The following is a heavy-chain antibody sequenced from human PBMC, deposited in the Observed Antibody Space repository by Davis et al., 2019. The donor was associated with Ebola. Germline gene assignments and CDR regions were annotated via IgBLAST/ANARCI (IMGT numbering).Heavy chain of an antibody. V-gene: IGHV1-3*01. D-gene: IGHD2-2*01. CDR3: ARSGYCSSTSCYWVSSYYYYGMDV. CDR1: GYTFTSYA. Sequence: ASVKVSCKASGYTFTSYAMHWVRQAPGQRLEWMGWINAGNGNTKYSQKFQGRVTMTTDTSTSTAYMELRSLRSDDTAVYYCARSGYCSSTSCYWVSSYYYYGMDVWGQGTTVTVSS. CDR2: INAGNGNT. J-gene: IGHJ6*02.